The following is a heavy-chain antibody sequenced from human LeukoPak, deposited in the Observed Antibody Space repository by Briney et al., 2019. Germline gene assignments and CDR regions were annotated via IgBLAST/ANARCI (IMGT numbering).Heavy chain of an antibody. CDR1: GFTFSSYA. CDR2: ISGSGGST. J-gene: IGHJ4*02. Sequence: GGSLRLSCAASGFTFSSYAMSWVRQAPGKGLEWVSAISGSGGSTYYADSVKGRFTISRDNSKNTLYLQMDSLRAEDTAVYYCAKGGTPYYYDSSGYYFDYWGQGTLVTVSS. CDR3: AKGGTPYYYDSSGYYFDY. D-gene: IGHD3-22*01. V-gene: IGHV3-23*01.